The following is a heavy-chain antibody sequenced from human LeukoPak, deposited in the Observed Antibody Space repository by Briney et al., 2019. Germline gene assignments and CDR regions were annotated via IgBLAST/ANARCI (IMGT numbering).Heavy chain of an antibody. CDR1: GYTFTGYY. CDR3: ARDKAPSGWHKRWWFDP. CDR2: LNPNSGGT. D-gene: IGHD6-19*01. Sequence: ASVKVSCKASGYTFTGYYMHWVRQAPGQGLEWMGWLNPNSGGTNYAQKFQGRVTMTRDTSISTAYMELSRLRSDDTAVYYCARDKAPSGWHKRWWFDPWGQGTLVTVSS. J-gene: IGHJ5*02. V-gene: IGHV1-2*02.